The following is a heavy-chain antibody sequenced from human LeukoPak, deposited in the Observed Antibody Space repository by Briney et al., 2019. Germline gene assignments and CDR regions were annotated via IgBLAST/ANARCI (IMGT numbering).Heavy chain of an antibody. V-gene: IGHV1-2*02. CDR2: INPKNGGT. CDR3: TRRLDTIEFDP. Sequence: ASVKVSCKPSGYTFTDYSIYWLRQVPGQGPEWIGWINPKNGGTNYAQTFQGRVTMTRDNSMRIAYMELSSLKSEDTAVYYCTRRLDTIEFDPWGQGTLVTVSS. D-gene: IGHD5-12*01. CDR1: GYTFTDYS. J-gene: IGHJ5*02.